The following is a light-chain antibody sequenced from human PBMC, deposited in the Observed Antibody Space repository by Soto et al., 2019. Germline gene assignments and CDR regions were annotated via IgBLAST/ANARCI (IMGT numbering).Light chain of an antibody. CDR2: EVS. V-gene: IGLV2-14*01. J-gene: IGLJ3*02. CDR3: SSYTSSSTSV. CDR1: SSDVGGYNY. Sequence: QCALTQPASVSGSPGQSITISCTGTSSDVGGYNYVSWYQQHPGKAPKLMIYEVSNRPSGVSNRFSGSKSGNTASLTISGLQAEDEADYYCSSYTSSSTSVFGGGTKLTVL.